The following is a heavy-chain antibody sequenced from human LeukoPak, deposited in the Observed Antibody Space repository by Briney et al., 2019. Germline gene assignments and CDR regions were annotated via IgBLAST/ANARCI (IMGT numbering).Heavy chain of an antibody. CDR1: GGSISSSSYY. CDR3: ARGDYDSSGYCYYFDY. D-gene: IGHD3-22*01. Sequence: QTLSLTCTVSGGSISSSSYYWSWIRQPPGKGLEWIGYIYYSGSTYYNPSLKSRVTISVGTSKNQFSLQLSSVTAADTAVYYCARGDYDSSGYCYYFDYWGQGTLVTVSS. V-gene: IGHV4-30-4*08. J-gene: IGHJ4*02. CDR2: IYYSGST.